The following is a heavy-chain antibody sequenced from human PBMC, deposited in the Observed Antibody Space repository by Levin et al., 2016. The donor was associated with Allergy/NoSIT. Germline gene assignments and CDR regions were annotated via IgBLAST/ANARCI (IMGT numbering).Heavy chain of an antibody. CDR3: ARDLLGAYDSPAYSSFGAFGI. V-gene: IGHV1-69*01. CDR2: IIPFSGIP. J-gene: IGHJ3*02. D-gene: IGHD3-22*01. Sequence: WVRQAPGQGLEWMGGIIPFSGIPQYAQKFQGRVTLTADESTRTAYMDVSSLTSEDTAVYYCARDLLGAYDSPAYSSFGAFGIWGQGTLVTVSS.